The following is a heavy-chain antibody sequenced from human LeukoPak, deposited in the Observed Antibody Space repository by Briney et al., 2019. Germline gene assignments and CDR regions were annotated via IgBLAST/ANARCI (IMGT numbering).Heavy chain of an antibody. Sequence: PSETLSLTCSVSGGSISSGDYYWSWIRQPPGKGLEWMGYIYYSGSTYYNPSLKSRVTISVDTSKSQFSLKLSSVTAADTAVYHCARGWGYCSSTSCHPFDYWGQGTLVTVSS. V-gene: IGHV4-30-4*01. D-gene: IGHD2-2*01. CDR1: GGSISSGDYY. CDR3: ARGWGYCSSTSCHPFDY. CDR2: IYYSGST. J-gene: IGHJ4*02.